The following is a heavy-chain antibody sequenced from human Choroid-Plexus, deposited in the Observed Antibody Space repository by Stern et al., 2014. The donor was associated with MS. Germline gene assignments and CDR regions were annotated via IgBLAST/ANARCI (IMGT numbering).Heavy chain of an antibody. J-gene: IGHJ4*02. V-gene: IGHV3-30*18. D-gene: IGHD2-15*01. CDR3: AKDRQWSTYFFDY. CDR2: ISYDGSDK. Sequence: VQLVESGGGVAQPGRPLILSCAASGFTFSNFGMHWVRQAPGTGMGWVALISYDGSDKYYADSVKGRFTIFRDNSKNTLYMHMNSLRAEDTAVYYCAKDRQWSTYFFDYWGQGSLVTVSS. CDR1: GFTFSNFG.